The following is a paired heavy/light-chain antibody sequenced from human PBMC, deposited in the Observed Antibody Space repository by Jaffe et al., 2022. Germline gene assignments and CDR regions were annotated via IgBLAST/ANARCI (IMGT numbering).Light chain of an antibody. CDR2: DAS. Sequence: AIRMTQSPSSLSASTGDRVTITCRASQDISSYLAWYQQKPGKAPKILIYDASTAQSGVPPRFSGSGSGTDFTLTINSLQSEDFATYYCQQYYGYPRAFGQGTKVEIK. V-gene: IGKV1-8*01. CDR3: QQYYGYPRA. CDR1: QDISSY. J-gene: IGKJ1*01.
Heavy chain of an antibody. CDR1: GFTFTSYA. J-gene: IGHJ4*02. CDR3: AKRICGGGTCPMDF. Sequence: EVQLLESGGGLVQPGGSLRLSCAASGFTFTSYAMTWVRQAPGKGLEWVSAINNNGDYTAYADSVRGRFTISRDNSENALYLQMSSLRAEDTAIYYCAKRICGGGTCPMDFWGQGTLVTVSS. CDR2: INNNGDYT. D-gene: IGHD2-15*01. V-gene: IGHV3-23*01.